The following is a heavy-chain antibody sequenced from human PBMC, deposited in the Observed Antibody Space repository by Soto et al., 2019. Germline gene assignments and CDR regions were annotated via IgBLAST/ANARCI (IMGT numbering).Heavy chain of an antibody. J-gene: IGHJ4*02. D-gene: IGHD3-3*01. Sequence: SETLSLTCTVSGGSISSYYWSWIRQPPGKGLEWIGYIYYSGSTNYNPSLKSRVTISVDTSKNQFSLKLSSVTAADTAVYYCARLSTECYFDYWGQGTLVTVSS. CDR3: ARLSTECYFDY. CDR2: IYYSGST. CDR1: GGSISSYY. V-gene: IGHV4-59*08.